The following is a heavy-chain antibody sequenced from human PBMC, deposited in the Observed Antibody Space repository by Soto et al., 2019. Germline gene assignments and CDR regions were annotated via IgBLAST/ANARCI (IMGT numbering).Heavy chain of an antibody. V-gene: IGHV2-5*02. CDR2: IYWDDDT. Sequence: QITLKESGPTLVKPTQTLTLTCSFSGFSLTTTGQGVGWIRQPPGKVLEWLALIYWDDDTRYSPSLKSRLTIXKXXSKNQVVLTMTNMDPVDTATYFCAHRGPAHYYFDYWGQGTLVTVSS. CDR3: AHRGPAHYYFDY. CDR1: GFSLTTTGQG. J-gene: IGHJ4*02.